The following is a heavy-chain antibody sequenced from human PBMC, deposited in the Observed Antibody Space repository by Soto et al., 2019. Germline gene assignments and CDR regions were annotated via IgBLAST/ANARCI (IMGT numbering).Heavy chain of an antibody. D-gene: IGHD3-10*01. CDR2: INHSGST. CDR1: GGSFSGYY. Sequence: PSETLSLTCAVYGGSFSGYYWSWIRQPPGKGLEWIGEINHSGSTNYNPSLKSRVTISVDTSKNQFSLKLSSVTAADTAVYYCARGRGVYYGSGSVYYYYYGMDVWGQGTTVTVS. V-gene: IGHV4-34*01. CDR3: ARGRGVYYGSGSVYYYYYGMDV. J-gene: IGHJ6*02.